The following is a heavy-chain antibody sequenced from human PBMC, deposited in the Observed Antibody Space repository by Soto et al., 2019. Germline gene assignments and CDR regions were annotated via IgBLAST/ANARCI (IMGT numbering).Heavy chain of an antibody. CDR2: IFSNDEK. Sequence: QVTLKESGPVLVKPTETLTLSCTVSGFSLSNARTGVSWIRQPPGKALEWLAHIFSNDEKSYSTSMKSRLTISKDTSKSQVVLTMNTMDPVDTATYYFSRIVGYYYSPTRYCYDYGMDGWGQGTTVTVSS. CDR1: GFSLSNARTG. J-gene: IGHJ6*02. CDR3: SRIVGYYYSPTRYCYDYGMDG. D-gene: IGHD5-12*01. V-gene: IGHV2-26*01.